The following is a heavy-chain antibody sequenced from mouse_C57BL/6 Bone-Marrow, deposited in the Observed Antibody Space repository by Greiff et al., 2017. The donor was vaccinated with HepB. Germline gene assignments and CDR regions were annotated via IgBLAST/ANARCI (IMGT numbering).Heavy chain of an antibody. Sequence: QVHVKQSGAELAKPGASVKLSCKASGYTFTSYWMHWVKQRPGQGLEWIGYINPSSGYTKYNQKFKDKATLTADKSSSTAYMQLSSLTYEDSAVYYCAHYDVSFDYWGQGTTLTVSS. D-gene: IGHD2-4*01. J-gene: IGHJ2*01. CDR3: AHYDVSFDY. CDR1: GYTFTSYW. CDR2: INPSSGYT. V-gene: IGHV1-7*01.